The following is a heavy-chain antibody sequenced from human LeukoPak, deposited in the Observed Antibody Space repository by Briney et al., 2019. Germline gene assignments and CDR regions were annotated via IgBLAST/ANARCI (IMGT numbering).Heavy chain of an antibody. Sequence: PSETLSLTCTVSGGSISSYYWSWIRQPAGKGLEWIGRIYSSESTNYNPSLKSRVTMSVDTSKNQFSLKLSSVTAADTAVYYCARDQYYYDSSDAFDIWGQGTMVTVSS. D-gene: IGHD3-22*01. J-gene: IGHJ3*02. V-gene: IGHV4-4*07. CDR3: ARDQYYYDSSDAFDI. CDR2: IYSSEST. CDR1: GGSISSYY.